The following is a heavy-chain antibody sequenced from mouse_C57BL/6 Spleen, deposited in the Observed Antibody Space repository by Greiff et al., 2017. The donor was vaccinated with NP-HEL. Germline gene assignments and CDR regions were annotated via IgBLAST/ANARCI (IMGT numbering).Heavy chain of an antibody. CDR3: ARQRGTAQATKAMDY. D-gene: IGHD3-2*02. J-gene: IGHJ4*01. V-gene: IGHV1-59*01. CDR1: GYTFTSYW. CDR2: IDPSDSYT. Sequence: LVRPGTSVTLSCKASGYTFTSYWMHWVKQRPGQGLEWIGVIDPSDSYTNYNQKFKGKATLTVDTSSSTAYMQLSSLTSEDSAVYYCARQRGTAQATKAMDYWGQGTSVTVSS.